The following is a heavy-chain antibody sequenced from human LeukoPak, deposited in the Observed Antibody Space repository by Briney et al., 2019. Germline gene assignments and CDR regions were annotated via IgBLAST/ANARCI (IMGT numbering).Heavy chain of an antibody. D-gene: IGHD3-22*01. V-gene: IGHV3-21*01. CDR2: ISSSSSYK. CDR3: ARVIGNHDSSGYYSD. J-gene: IGHJ4*02. Sequence: NPGGSLRLSCAASGFTFSSYSMNWVRQAPGKGLEWVSAISSSSSYKFYADSVKGRFTISRDNAKNSLYLQMNSLRAEDTAVYYCARVIGNHDSSGYYSDWGQGTLVTVSS. CDR1: GFTFSSYS.